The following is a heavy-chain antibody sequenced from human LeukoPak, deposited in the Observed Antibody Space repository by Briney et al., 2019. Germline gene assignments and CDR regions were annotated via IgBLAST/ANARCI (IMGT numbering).Heavy chain of an antibody. CDR3: AINSSGDSSGYDY. J-gene: IGHJ4*02. CDR1: GGSFSGYY. CDR2: INHSGST. Sequence: PSETLSLTCAVYGGSFSGYYWSWIRQPPGKGLEWIWEINHSGSTNYNPSLKSRVTISVDTSKNQFSLKLSSVTAADTAVYYCAINSSGDSSGYDYWGQGILVTVSS. V-gene: IGHV4-34*01. D-gene: IGHD3-22*01.